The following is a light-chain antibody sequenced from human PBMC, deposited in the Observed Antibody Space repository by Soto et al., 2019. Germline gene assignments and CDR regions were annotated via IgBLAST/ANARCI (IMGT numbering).Light chain of an antibody. Sequence: DIQMTQSPSSLSASVGDRVTITCRASQSISTYLNWYQQKVGKAPKLLIYAASSLQRGVPSRFSGSGSGTDSTLTLRSLQPEDFATYYCQQSYSPPRAFGQGTTLEIQ. CDR1: QSISTY. CDR3: QQSYSPPRA. V-gene: IGKV1-39*01. J-gene: IGKJ2*01. CDR2: AAS.